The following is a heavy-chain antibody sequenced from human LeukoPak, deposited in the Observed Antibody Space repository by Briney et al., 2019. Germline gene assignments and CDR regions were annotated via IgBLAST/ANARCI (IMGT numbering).Heavy chain of an antibody. Sequence: PSHTLSLTCTVSGGSISSGSYYWSWIRQPAGKGLEWIGRPYTTGSTNYNPSLKSRVTISVDTSKNQFSLKLSSVTAADTAVYYCARHTYCSGGSCYPHYSWFDPWGQGTLVTVCS. CDR3: ARHTYCSGGSCYPHYSWFDP. D-gene: IGHD2-15*01. CDR2: PYTTGST. J-gene: IGHJ5*02. CDR1: GGSISSGSYY. V-gene: IGHV4-61*02.